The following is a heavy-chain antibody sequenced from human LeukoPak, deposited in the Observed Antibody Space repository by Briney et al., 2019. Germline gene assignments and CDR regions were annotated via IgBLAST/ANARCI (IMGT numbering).Heavy chain of an antibody. CDR2: IYYSGST. Sequence: AQTLSLTCTVSGGSISSGDYYWSWIRQHPGKGLEWIGYIYYSGSTYYNPSLKSRVTISVDTSKNQFSLRLSSVTAADTAVYYCAGREYTYGSFDFWGQGTRVSVSS. V-gene: IGHV4-31*03. D-gene: IGHD5-18*01. CDR1: GGSISSGDYY. CDR3: AGREYTYGSFDF. J-gene: IGHJ4*02.